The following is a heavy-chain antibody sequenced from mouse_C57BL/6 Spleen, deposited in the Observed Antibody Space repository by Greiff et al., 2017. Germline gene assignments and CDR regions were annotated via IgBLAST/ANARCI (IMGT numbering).Heavy chain of an antibody. J-gene: IGHJ3*01. V-gene: IGHV3-6*01. Sequence: EVKLQESGPGLVKPSQSLSLTCSVTGYSITSGYYWNWIRQFPGNKLEWMGYISYDGSNNYNPSLKNRISITRDTSKNQFFLKLNSVTTEDTATYYCARGGPQVWFAYWGQGTLVTVSA. CDR3: ARGGPQVWFAY. CDR1: GYSITSGYY. D-gene: IGHD1-3*01. CDR2: ISYDGSN.